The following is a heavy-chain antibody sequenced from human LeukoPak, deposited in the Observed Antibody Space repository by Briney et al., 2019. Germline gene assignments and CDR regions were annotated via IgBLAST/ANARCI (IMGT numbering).Heavy chain of an antibody. CDR3: AREGEHYVGVEYYYYGMDV. J-gene: IGHJ6*02. Sequence: GGSLRLSCAASGFTFNNNYMSWVRQAPGKGLEWVSVIYSGGSTYYSDSVKGRFTISRDNSKNTVYLQMISLRAEDTAVYYCAREGEHYVGVEYYYYGMDVWGQGTTVTVAS. D-gene: IGHD1-26*01. V-gene: IGHV3-66*01. CDR2: IYSGGST. CDR1: GFTFNNNY.